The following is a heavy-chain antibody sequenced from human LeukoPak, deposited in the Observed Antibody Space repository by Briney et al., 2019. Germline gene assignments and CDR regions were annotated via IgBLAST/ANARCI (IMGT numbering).Heavy chain of an antibody. Sequence: GGSLRLSCAASRFTFDEYGMSWVRQTAGKGLEWVSGINWNGRSIGYADSVKGRFTVPRDNAKNSLYLQMNSLRVEDTAVYYCVRVGTSFDIWGQGTMVTVSS. V-gene: IGHV3-20*04. J-gene: IGHJ3*02. CDR3: VRVGTSFDI. CDR1: RFTFDEYG. CDR2: INWNGRSI. D-gene: IGHD7-27*01.